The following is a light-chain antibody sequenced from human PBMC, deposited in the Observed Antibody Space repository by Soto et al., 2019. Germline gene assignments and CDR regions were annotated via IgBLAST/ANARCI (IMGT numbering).Light chain of an antibody. Sequence: EILMTQSPDTLSVSPGERATLSCRASQSFRGLLAWYQQKPGQAPRLLIYDAYNRATGIPPRFSGSGSGTDFTLTISSLEPEDSAVYYCQQRHRWPITFGQGTRLEI. J-gene: IGKJ5*01. CDR1: QSFRGL. CDR2: DAY. V-gene: IGKV3-11*01. CDR3: QQRHRWPIT.